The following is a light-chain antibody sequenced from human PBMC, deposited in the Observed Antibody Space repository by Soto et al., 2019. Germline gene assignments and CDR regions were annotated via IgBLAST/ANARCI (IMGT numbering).Light chain of an antibody. CDR1: QSISNY. CDR2: AAS. CDR3: HVTFSAPWT. Sequence: DVQMTQSPSSLSASVGDRVTIACRASQSISNYLNWYQQRLGKALKLLIHAASSLASGVPSRFSGSGSGADFTLTTSSLQPEDFATYYCHVTFSAPWTCGQGTKEEIK. V-gene: IGKV1-39*01. J-gene: IGKJ1*01.